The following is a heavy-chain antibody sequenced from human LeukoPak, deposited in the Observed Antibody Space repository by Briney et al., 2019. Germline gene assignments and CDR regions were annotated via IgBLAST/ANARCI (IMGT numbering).Heavy chain of an antibody. CDR1: GFTFSSYS. J-gene: IGHJ5*02. D-gene: IGHD3-10*01. V-gene: IGHV3-21*01. Sequence: GGSLRLSCAASGFTFSSYSMNWLRQAPGKGLEWVSSISSSRSYIYYADSVKGRFTIPRDNAKNSLYLQMNRLRAEDTAVYYCARGYYGSGTNWFDPWGQGTLVTVSS. CDR3: ARGYYGSGTNWFDP. CDR2: ISSSRSYI.